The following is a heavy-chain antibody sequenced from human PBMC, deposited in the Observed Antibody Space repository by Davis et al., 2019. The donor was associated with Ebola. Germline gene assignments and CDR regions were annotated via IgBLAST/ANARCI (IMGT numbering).Heavy chain of an antibody. CDR2: IGTAGDT. Sequence: PGGSLRLSCAASGFTFSSYDMHWVRQATGKGLEWVSAIGTAGDTYYPGSVKGRFTISRENAKNSLYLQMNSLRAGDTAVYYCARGQYYDSSGYYSYGMDVWGQGTTVTVSS. J-gene: IGHJ6*02. D-gene: IGHD3-22*01. CDR1: GFTFSSYD. V-gene: IGHV3-13*01. CDR3: ARGQYYDSSGYYSYGMDV.